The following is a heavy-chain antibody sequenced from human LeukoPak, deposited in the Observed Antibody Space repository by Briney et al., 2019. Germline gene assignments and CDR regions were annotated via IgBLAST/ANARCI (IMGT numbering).Heavy chain of an antibody. CDR2: ISSSSSYI. J-gene: IGHJ4*02. V-gene: IGHV3-21*01. CDR3: ARGSIRFLERDTKYYFDY. D-gene: IGHD3-3*01. Sequence: KPGGSLRLSCAASGFTFSSYSMNWVRQAPGKGLEWVSSISSSSSYIYYADSVKGRFTISRDNAKNSLYLQMNSLRAEDTAVYYCARGSIRFLERDTKYYFDYWGQGTLVTVSS. CDR1: GFTFSSYS.